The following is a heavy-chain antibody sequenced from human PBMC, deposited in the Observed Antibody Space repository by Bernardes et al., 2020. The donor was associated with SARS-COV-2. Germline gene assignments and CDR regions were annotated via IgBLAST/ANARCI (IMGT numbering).Heavy chain of an antibody. J-gene: IGHJ5*02. CDR1: GFTFSSYC. Sequence: GGSLRLSCAASGFTFSSYCMSWVRQAPGKGLEWVSNIKKDGSEKNYVDSVKGRFSISRDNAKTSLYLQMNSLRAEDTAVYYCAKGGYRYGSWGQGPLVTFSS. CDR2: IKKDGSEK. D-gene: IGHD5-18*01. V-gene: IGHV3-7*01. CDR3: AKGGYRYGS.